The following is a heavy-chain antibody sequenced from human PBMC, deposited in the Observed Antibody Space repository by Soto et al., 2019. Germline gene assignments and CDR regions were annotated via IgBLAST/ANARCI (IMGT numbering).Heavy chain of an antibody. D-gene: IGHD5-18*01. CDR3: ARERGGYSYGDY. CDR2: VNIYEGST. CDR1: GYTFTSYG. V-gene: IGHV1-18*01. J-gene: IGHJ4*02. Sequence: QVQLVQSGAEVKKPGASVKVSCKASGYTFTSYGITWVRQAPGQGLEWMGWVNIYEGSTNYAQKSQGRVTMTTDTSTSTVYLELGSLRSDATPIYSCARERGGYSYGDYWGQGTLVTSPQ.